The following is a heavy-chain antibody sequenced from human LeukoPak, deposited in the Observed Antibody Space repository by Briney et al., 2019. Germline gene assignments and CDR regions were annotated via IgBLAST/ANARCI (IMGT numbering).Heavy chain of an antibody. CDR2: IKYDGREK. CDR1: GFTICSFW. D-gene: IGHD3-22*01. J-gene: IGHJ4*02. CDR3: ARDRYSDTSRVPFDY. Sequence: GESLRLSCAASGFTICSFWMAWVRLAPGKGLEWVANIKYDGREKYYGDSVKGRFTISRDNARNSIHLQMNSLRVDDTAVDYCARDRYSDTSRVPFDYWGQGILVTVSS. V-gene: IGHV3-7*01.